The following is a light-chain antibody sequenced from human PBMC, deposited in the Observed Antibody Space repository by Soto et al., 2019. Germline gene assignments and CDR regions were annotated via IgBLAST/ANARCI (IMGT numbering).Light chain of an antibody. Sequence: ESVLTQSPGTLSVSPGERATLSCRASQSISSNYLAWYQQKPGQAPRILIYVASSRAPGIPDRCSGSGSGTAFTLTISRPEPEVSAIFLCHQYVSWPVGQGTKVEI. J-gene: IGKJ1*01. CDR1: QSISSNY. V-gene: IGKV3-20*01. CDR2: VAS. CDR3: HQYVSWP.